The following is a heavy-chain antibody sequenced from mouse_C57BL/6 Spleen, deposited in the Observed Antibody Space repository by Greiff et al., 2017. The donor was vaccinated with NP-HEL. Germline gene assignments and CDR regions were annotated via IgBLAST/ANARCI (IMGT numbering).Heavy chain of an antibody. V-gene: IGHV7-3*01. CDR2: IRNKANGYTT. CDR3: ARSLIYDGYYRGYAMDY. J-gene: IGHJ4*01. CDR1: GFTFTDYY. D-gene: IGHD2-3*01. Sequence: DVMLVESGGGLVQPGGSLSLSCAASGFTFTDYYMSWVRQPPGKALEWLGFIRNKANGYTTEYSASVKGRFTISRDNSQSILYLQMNALRAEDSATYCCARSLIYDGYYRGYAMDYWGQGTSVTVSS.